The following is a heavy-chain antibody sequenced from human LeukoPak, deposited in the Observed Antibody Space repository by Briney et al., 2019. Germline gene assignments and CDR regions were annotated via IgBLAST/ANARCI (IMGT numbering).Heavy chain of an antibody. CDR2: IYYSGST. V-gene: IGHV4-61*01. J-gene: IGHJ4*02. CDR3: ARVSTHYYDSSGYYHPFDY. D-gene: IGHD3-22*01. CDR1: GGSVSSGRYY. Sequence: SETLSLTCTVSGGSVSSGRYYWSWIRQPPGKGLEWIVYIYYSGSTNYNPSLKSRVTISVDTSKNQFSLKLSSVTAADTVVYYCARVSTHYYDSSGYYHPFDYWGQGTLVTVPS.